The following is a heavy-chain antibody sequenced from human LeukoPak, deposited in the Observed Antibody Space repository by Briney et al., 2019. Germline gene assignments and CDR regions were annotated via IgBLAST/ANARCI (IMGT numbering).Heavy chain of an antibody. D-gene: IGHD5-18*01. J-gene: IGHJ4*02. CDR3: AGVDTATQYYFDY. Sequence: SETLSLTCTVSGGSISSYYWSWIRQPPGKVLEWIGYIYYSGSTNYNPSLKSRVTISVDTSKNQFSLKLSSVTAADTAVYYCAGVDTATQYYFDYWGQGTLVTVSS. CDR1: GGSISSYY. CDR2: IYYSGST. V-gene: IGHV4-59*01.